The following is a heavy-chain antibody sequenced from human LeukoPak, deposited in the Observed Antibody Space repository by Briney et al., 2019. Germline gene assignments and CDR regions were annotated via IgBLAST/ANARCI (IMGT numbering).Heavy chain of an antibody. V-gene: IGHV3-66*01. CDR1: GFTVSSNY. J-gene: IGHJ4*02. CDR3: ARGTVTMVDY. Sequence: GVSLRLSCAASGFTVSSNYMSWVHQAPGRGLEWVSVIYSGGSTYYADSVKGRFTISRDNSKNTLFLQMNSLRAGDTAVYYCARGTVTMVDYWGQGTLVTVSS. D-gene: IGHD3-10*01. CDR2: IYSGGST.